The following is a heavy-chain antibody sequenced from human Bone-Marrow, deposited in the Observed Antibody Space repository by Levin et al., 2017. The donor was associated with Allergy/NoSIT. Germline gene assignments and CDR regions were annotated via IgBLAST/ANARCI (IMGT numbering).Heavy chain of an antibody. D-gene: IGHD4-17*01. V-gene: IGHV4-4*07. J-gene: IGHJ6*02. CDR2: MYSSGSA. CDR1: DGSISNYY. CDR3: ARNPYGDSIYGMDV. Sequence: PSQTLSLTCTVSDGSISNYYWSWIRQPAGKGLEWIGRMYSSGSANYNPSLKSRVTMSVDTSKNQFSLKLMSVTAADTAVYYCARNPYGDSIYGMDVWGQGTTVTVSS.